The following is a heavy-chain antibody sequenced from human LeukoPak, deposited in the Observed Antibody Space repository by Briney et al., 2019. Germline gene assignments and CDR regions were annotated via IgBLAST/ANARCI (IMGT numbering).Heavy chain of an antibody. CDR2: VSGTGGRT. D-gene: IGHD6-6*01. V-gene: IGHV3-23*01. CDR1: GFTFSTYA. Sequence: GGSLRLSCAASGFTFSTYAMSWVRQAPGKGLEWVSVVSGTGGRTYYADSVKGRFTISRDNSKNTLYLQMNSLRAEDTALYYCVKASSSSPQYNWFDAWGQRTLVTVSS. CDR3: VKASSSSPQYNWFDA. J-gene: IGHJ5*02.